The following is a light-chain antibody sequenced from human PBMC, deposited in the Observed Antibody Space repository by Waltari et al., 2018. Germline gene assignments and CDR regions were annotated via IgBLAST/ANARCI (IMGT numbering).Light chain of an antibody. V-gene: IGKV1-33*01. CDR3: QQYDNLPFT. J-gene: IGKJ3*01. CDR1: QDISNY. CDR2: DAS. Sequence: DIQMTQSPSSLSASVGDRVTITCQASQDISNYLNWYQQKPGKAPNILIYDASNLETGVPSRFSGSGSGTDFTFTISSLQPEDIATYYCQQYDNLPFTFGPGTKVDIK.